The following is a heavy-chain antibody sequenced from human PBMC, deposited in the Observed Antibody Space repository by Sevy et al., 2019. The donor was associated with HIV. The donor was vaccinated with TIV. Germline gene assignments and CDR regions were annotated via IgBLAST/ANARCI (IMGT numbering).Heavy chain of an antibody. CDR2: ISGTGGGT. CDR3: AKESWDPYGSVPQAFDY. J-gene: IGHJ4*02. CDR1: GFTLSRYG. D-gene: IGHD3-10*01. V-gene: IGHV3-23*01. Sequence: GGSLRLSCAASGFTLSRYGMSWVRQAPGKGLEWVSTISGTGGGTFYGYSVKGRFTISRDSSKNTLYLQMNSLRAEDTALYYCAKESWDPYGSVPQAFDYWGQGTLVTVSS.